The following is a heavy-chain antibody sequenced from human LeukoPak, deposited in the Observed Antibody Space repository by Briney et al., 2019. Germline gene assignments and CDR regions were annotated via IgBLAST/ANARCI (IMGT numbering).Heavy chain of an antibody. V-gene: IGHV4-61*02. CDR3: ARDHSWELLDAYDI. Sequence: SQTLSLTCTVSGRPISSGSHYWSWIRQPAGKGLEWIGRIYTSGSTNYNPSLKSRVTISVDTSKNQFSLKLSSVTAADTAVYYCARDHSWELLDAYDIWGQGTMVTVSS. CDR2: IYTSGST. J-gene: IGHJ3*02. D-gene: IGHD1-26*01. CDR1: GRPISSGSHY.